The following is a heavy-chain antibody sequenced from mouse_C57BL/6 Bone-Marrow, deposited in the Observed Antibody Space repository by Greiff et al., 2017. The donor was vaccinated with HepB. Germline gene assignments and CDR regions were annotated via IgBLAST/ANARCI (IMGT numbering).Heavy chain of an antibody. V-gene: IGHV1-22*01. D-gene: IGHD1-1*01. CDR2: INPNNGGT. CDR1: GYTFTDYN. Sequence: VQLQQSGPELVKPGASVKMSCKASGYTFTDYNMHWVKQSHGKSLEWIGYINPNNGGTSYNQKFKGKATLTVNKSSSTAYMELRSLTSEDSAVYYCAREDYYGYYFDYWGQGTNLTVSS. CDR3: AREDYYGYYFDY. J-gene: IGHJ2*01.